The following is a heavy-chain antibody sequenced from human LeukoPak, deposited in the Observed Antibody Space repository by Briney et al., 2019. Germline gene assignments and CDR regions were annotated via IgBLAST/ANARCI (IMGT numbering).Heavy chain of an antibody. CDR2: INPNSGDT. J-gene: IGHJ4*02. Sequence: ASVKVSCKTPGYTFTAYYIHWVRQAPGQGLEWMGWINPNSGDTNYAQKFQGRVIMTWDTSTSTVYMELSSLRSEDTAVYYCARGYYDILTGYYIGWGQGTLVTVSS. CDR3: ARGYYDILTGYYIG. D-gene: IGHD3-9*01. CDR1: GYTFTAYY. V-gene: IGHV1-2*02.